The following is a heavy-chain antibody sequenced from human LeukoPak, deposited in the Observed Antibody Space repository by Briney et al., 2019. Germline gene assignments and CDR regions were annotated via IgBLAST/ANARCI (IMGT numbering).Heavy chain of an antibody. CDR2: ISWDGGST. CDR1: GFTFDDYA. D-gene: IGHD2-15*01. CDR3: AKDITPGVVGYYFDY. J-gene: IGHJ4*02. Sequence: PGGSLRLSCAASGFTFDDYAMHWVRQAPGKGLEWVSLISWDGGSTYYADSVKGRFTISRDNSENSLYLQMNSLRAEDTALYYCAKDITPGVVGYYFDYWGQGTLVTVSS. V-gene: IGHV3-43D*03.